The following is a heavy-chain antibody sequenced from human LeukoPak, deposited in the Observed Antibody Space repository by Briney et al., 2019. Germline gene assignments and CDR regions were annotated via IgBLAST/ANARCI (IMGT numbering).Heavy chain of an antibody. D-gene: IGHD4-17*01. V-gene: IGHV4-30-2*01. J-gene: IGHJ4*02. CDR1: GGSISSGGYS. CDR3: ARETDYGDYDY. Sequence: SQTLSLTCAVSGGSISSGGYSWSWIRQPPGKGLEWIGYIYHSGSTYYNPSLKSRVTISVDTSKNQFSLKLSSVTAADTAVYYCARETDYGDYDYWGQGTLVTVSS. CDR2: IYHSGST.